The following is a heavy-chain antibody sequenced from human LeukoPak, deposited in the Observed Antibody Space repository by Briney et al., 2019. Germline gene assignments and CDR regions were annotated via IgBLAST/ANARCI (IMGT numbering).Heavy chain of an antibody. CDR2: IYTSGST. V-gene: IGHV4-4*07. J-gene: IGHJ4*02. CDR3: ARLYSSSWLSLKVDYFDY. Sequence: KSSETLSLTCTVSGGSISSYYWSWIRQPAGKGLEWIGRIYTSGSTNYNPSLKSRVTMSVDTSKNQFSLKLSSVTAADTAVYYCARLYSSSWLSLKVDYFDYWGQGTLVTVSS. D-gene: IGHD6-13*01. CDR1: GGSISSYY.